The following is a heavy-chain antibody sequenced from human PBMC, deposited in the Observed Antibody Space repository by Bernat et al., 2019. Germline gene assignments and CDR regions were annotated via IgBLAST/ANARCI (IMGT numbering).Heavy chain of an antibody. CDR3: ARDRGWLQSDY. V-gene: IGHV3-7*03. Sequence: EVQLVESGGGLVQPGGSLRLSCAASGFSFSSYWMNWVRQAPGKGLEWVANIKEDGSENNYVDSVKGRFTISRDNAKNSLYLQMNSLRAGDTAVYYCARDRGWLQSDYWGQGTLVTVSS. CDR2: IKEDGSEN. D-gene: IGHD5-24*01. CDR1: GFSFSSYW. J-gene: IGHJ4*02.